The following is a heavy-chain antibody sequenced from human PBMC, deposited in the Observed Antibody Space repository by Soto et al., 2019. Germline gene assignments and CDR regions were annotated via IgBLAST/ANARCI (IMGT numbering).Heavy chain of an antibody. CDR3: ARDRGEYTSSWFWYFSH. CDR2: LNIAGTI. J-gene: IGHJ2*01. V-gene: IGHV4-4*07. CDR1: GASISSFN. D-gene: IGHD6-13*01. Sequence: SETLSLTCSVSGASISSFNWDWVRQPAGKGPEWVGRLNIAGTINYNPSLKSRITMSMDTSKNQISLHLRSVTAADTAIYYCARDRGEYTSSWFWYFSHWGHGTLVTVSS.